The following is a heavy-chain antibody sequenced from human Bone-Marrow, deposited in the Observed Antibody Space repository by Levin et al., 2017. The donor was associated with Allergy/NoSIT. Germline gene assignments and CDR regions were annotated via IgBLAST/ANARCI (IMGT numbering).Heavy chain of an antibody. CDR2: IRWNDDE. CDR1: GFSLTSSGTG. J-gene: IGHJ4*02. Sequence: ESGPTLVKPTQTLTLTCTFSGFSLTSSGTGVAWIRQPPGKALEWLALIRWNDDERYSSSLKSRLTITKDTSKNQVVLKMTNMDPVDTATYYCAHKREESETDDRDFDYWGQGILVTVSS. CDR3: AHKREESETDDRDFDY. D-gene: IGHD2-21*02. V-gene: IGHV2-5*01.